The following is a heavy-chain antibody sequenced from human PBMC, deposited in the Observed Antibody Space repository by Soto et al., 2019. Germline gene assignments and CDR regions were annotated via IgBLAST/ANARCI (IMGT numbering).Heavy chain of an antibody. D-gene: IGHD1-26*01. V-gene: IGHV1-18*01. J-gene: IGHJ3*01. CDR2: LSAYNGDT. CDR3: ARWSAIVGGAEELAV. CDR1: GYTFINYG. Sequence: QVQLVQSGAELKKPVASVRVSCQTSGYTFINYGITWVRQAPGQGLEWMGWLSAYNGDTSSSEKLQDRFTMTTDTYTNTVYIDLRSLTSDDRAVYYCARWSAIVGGAEELAVGGQGTMVIVSS.